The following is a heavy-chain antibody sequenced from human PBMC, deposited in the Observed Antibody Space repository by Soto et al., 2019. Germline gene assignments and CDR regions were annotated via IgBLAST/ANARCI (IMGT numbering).Heavy chain of an antibody. J-gene: IGHJ4*02. D-gene: IGHD2-15*01. V-gene: IGHV3-7*01. CDR3: ARGLRFAVDYFDY. Sequence: GGSLRLSCAASGFTFSTYWMSWVRQAPGKGLEWVANIKQDGSEKYYVDSVKGRFTISRDNAKNSLYLQMNSLRGEDTAVYYCARGLRFAVDYFDYWGQGTLVTVSS. CDR2: IKQDGSEK. CDR1: GFTFSTYW.